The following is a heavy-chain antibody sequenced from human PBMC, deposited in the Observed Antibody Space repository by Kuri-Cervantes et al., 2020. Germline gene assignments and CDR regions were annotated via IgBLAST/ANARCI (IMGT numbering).Heavy chain of an antibody. J-gene: IGHJ4*02. CDR1: GLTFSSYA. V-gene: IGHV3-23*01. CDR2: ISGSGGST. Sequence: GESLKISCEASGLTFSSYAMDWVRQAPGKGLEWVSAISGSGGSTYYADSVKGRFTISRDNSKNTLYLQMNSLRAEDTAVYYCAIMGYSGYDFFYWGQGTLVTVSS. D-gene: IGHD5-12*01. CDR3: AIMGYSGYDFFY.